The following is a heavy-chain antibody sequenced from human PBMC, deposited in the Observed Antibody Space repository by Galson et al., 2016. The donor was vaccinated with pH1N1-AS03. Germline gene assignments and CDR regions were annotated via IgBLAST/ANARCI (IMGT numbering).Heavy chain of an antibody. CDR1: GNTFYTYG. CDR3: ASGSGNYDVPEH. V-gene: IGHV1-18*01. CDR2: ISNYNGNPT. Sequence: SVKVSCKASGNTFYTYGFSWVRQAPGQGLEWVGWISNYNGNPTSYAQKYQDRVFMTTDTSTTTAYMELRSLRSDDTAVYYCASGSGNYDVPEHWGQGTLVIVSS. J-gene: IGHJ1*01. D-gene: IGHD1-26*01.